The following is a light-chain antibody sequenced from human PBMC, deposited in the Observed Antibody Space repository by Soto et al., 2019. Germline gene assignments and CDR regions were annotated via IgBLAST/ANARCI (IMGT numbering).Light chain of an antibody. CDR2: QTS. J-gene: IGKJ1*01. V-gene: IGKV3-11*01. Sequence: IVLTHPPSTLSSFPVYRVTLSFMASQYINTRLAWYQHRPGQAPRLLIYQTSIRAAGIPARFSASGSGTDFTLTISDVQPEDFALYYCHQRQSWPRTFGQGTKVDTK. CDR1: QYINTR. CDR3: HQRQSWPRT.